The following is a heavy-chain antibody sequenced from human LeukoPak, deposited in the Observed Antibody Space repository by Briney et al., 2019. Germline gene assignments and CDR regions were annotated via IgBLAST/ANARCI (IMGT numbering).Heavy chain of an antibody. CDR3: ARGYQLPHYYGMDV. V-gene: IGHV4-34*01. Sequence: SETLSLTCAVYGGSFSGYYWSWIRQPPGKGLEWIGGINHSGSTNYNPSLKSRVTISVDTSKNQFSLKLGSVTAADTAVYYCARGYQLPHYYGMDVWGKGTTVTVSS. J-gene: IGHJ6*04. D-gene: IGHD2-2*01. CDR2: INHSGST. CDR1: GGSFSGYY.